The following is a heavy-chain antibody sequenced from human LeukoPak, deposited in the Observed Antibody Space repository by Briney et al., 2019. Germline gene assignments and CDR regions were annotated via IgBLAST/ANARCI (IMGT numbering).Heavy chain of an antibody. CDR2: TYYRSKWYN. V-gene: IGHV6-1*01. Sequence: SQTLSLTCAISGDSVSINSAAWNWIRQSPSRGLEWLGSTYYRSKWYNDYAVSVKSRITINPDTSKNQFSLQLNSVTPEDTAVYYCARDPDYCSGGSCYPNWFDPWGQGTLVTVSS. J-gene: IGHJ5*02. D-gene: IGHD2-15*01. CDR1: GDSVSINSAA. CDR3: ARDPDYCSGGSCYPNWFDP.